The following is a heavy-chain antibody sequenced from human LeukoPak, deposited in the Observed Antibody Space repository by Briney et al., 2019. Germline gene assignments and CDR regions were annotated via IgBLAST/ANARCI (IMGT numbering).Heavy chain of an antibody. J-gene: IGHJ6*03. CDR2: INHSGST. D-gene: IGHD6-13*01. V-gene: IGHV4-34*01. CDR1: GGSFSGYY. Sequence: SETLSLTCAVYGGSFSGYYWSRIRQPPGKGLEWIGEINHSGSTNYNPSLKSRVTISVDTSKNQFSLKLSSVTAADTAVYYCARGRGLIAAAGRYYYMDVWGKGTTVTISS. CDR3: ARGRGLIAAAGRYYYMDV.